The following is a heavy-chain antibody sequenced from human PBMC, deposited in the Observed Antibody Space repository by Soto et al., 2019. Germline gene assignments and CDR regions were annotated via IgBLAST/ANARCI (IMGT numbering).Heavy chain of an antibody. J-gene: IGHJ6*02. CDR1: GYTFTSYA. D-gene: IGHD6-19*01. Sequence: ASVKVSCTASGYTFTSYAMHWVRQAPGQRLEWMGWINAGNGNTKYSQNFQGRVTITRDTSASTAYMELSSLRSEDTAVYYCARPGIAVSGPPNYGMDVWGQGTTVTVSS. CDR2: INAGNGNT. V-gene: IGHV1-3*01. CDR3: ARPGIAVSGPPNYGMDV.